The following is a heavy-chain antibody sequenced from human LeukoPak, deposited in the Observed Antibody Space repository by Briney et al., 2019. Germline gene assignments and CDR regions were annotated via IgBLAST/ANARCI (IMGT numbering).Heavy chain of an antibody. CDR3: ARDQSSGSSSYYYGMDV. Sequence: SETQSLTCTVSGGSISTYYWSWIRQPPGKGLEWIGYIYYSGNTNYNPSLRSRVTMSLDTSRNQFSLKLTSVTAADTAVYYCARDQSSGSSSYYYGMDVWGPGATVTVSS. D-gene: IGHD1-26*01. CDR1: GGSISTYY. V-gene: IGHV4-59*01. J-gene: IGHJ6*02. CDR2: IYYSGNT.